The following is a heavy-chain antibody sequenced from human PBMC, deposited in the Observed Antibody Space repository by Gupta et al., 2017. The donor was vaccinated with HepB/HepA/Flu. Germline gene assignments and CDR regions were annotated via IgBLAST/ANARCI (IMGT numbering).Heavy chain of an antibody. CDR3: ARHAPSSSCNWMGERHFDY. V-gene: IGHV4-39*01. J-gene: IGHJ4*02. D-gene: IGHD1-20*01. Sequence: QLQLQESGPGLLTPSETLSLAFTVSGGYISSSTYDWGWIRQPPGKGLEWIGSIYYSGSTYYNPSLKSRGTISVDTSKNQFSRKLRSGTAAETAVSYCARHAPSSSCNWMGERHFDYWGQGPLVTVYS. CDR1: GGYISSSTYD. CDR2: IYYSGST.